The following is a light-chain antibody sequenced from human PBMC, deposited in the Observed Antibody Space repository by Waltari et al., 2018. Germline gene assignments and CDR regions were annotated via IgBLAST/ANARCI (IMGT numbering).Light chain of an antibody. J-gene: IGLJ2*01. V-gene: IGLV2-8*01. CDR1: SSDVGGYNY. Sequence: QSALTQPPSASGSPGQSVTISCTGTSSDVGGYNYVSWYQQHPGKAPKLMIYEVSKRPSGVPDRFSGSKSGNTASLTVSGLQAEDEADYYCSSYAGSIMGFGGGTKLTVL. CDR3: SSYAGSIMG. CDR2: EVS.